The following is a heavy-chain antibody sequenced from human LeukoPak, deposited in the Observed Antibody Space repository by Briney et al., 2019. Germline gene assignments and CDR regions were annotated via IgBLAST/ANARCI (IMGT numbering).Heavy chain of an antibody. CDR3: ARRLTQYDCFDP. CDR2: TYYRSTWYN. Sequence: SQTLSLTCAISGDSVSSNSVTWNWIRRSPSRGLEWLGRTYYRSTWYNDYAVSVRGRITVNPDTSKNQFSLHLNSVTPEDTAVYYCARRLTQYDCFDPWGQGILVTVSS. V-gene: IGHV6-1*01. CDR1: GDSVSSNSVT. D-gene: IGHD2-2*01. J-gene: IGHJ5*02.